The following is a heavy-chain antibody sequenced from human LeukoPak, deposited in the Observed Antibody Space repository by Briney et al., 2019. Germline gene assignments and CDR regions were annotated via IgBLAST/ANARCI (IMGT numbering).Heavy chain of an antibody. J-gene: IGHJ3*01. CDR2: VSYTGRT. V-gene: IGHV4-38-2*01. D-gene: IGHD3-22*01. CDR1: DYSISSGYH. CDR3: ARLLDNDISGDPDTFDV. Sequence: SETLFLTCAVSDYSISSGYHWGWIRRPPGKGLEWIGFVSYTGRTKYNPSLQSRVTISIDTSKSQFSLKLTSVTSADTAVYSCARLLDNDISGDPDTFDVWGQGTTVIVSS.